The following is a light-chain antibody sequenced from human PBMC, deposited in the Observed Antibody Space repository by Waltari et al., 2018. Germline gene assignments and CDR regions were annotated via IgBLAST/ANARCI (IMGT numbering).Light chain of an antibody. Sequence: QSALTQPASVSGSPGQSITISCTGTSSDVGGYNSVSWYQQHPGKAPKLMIYDVSNRPSGVSNRFSGSKSGNTASLTISGLQAEDEADYYCSSYTSSSTPPGVVFGGGTKLTVL. CDR2: DVS. V-gene: IGLV2-14*03. J-gene: IGLJ2*01. CDR1: SSDVGGYNS. CDR3: SSYTSSSTPPGVV.